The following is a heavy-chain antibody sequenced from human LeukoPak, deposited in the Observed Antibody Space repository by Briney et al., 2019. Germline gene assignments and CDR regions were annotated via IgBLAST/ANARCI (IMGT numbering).Heavy chain of an antibody. J-gene: IGHJ6*02. D-gene: IGHD2-2*02. Sequence: SQTLSLTCAISGDSVSSNSAAWNWIRQSPSRGLEWLGRTYYRSKWYNDYAVSVKNRITINPDTSKNQFSLQLNSVTPEDTAVYYCAREGGYCSSTSCYTKSITIFGVVFGMDVWGQGTTVTVSS. V-gene: IGHV6-1*01. CDR1: GDSVSSNSAA. CDR3: AREGGYCSSTSCYTKSITIFGVVFGMDV. CDR2: TYYRSKWYN.